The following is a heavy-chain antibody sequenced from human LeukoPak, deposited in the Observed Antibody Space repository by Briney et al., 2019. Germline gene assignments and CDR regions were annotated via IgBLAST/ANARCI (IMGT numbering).Heavy chain of an antibody. CDR1: GGSISSYY. CDR2: IYYSGTT. V-gene: IGHV4-59*12. J-gene: IGHJ4*02. D-gene: IGHD3-22*01. Sequence: PSETLSLTCTVSGGSISSYYWSWIRQPPGKGLEWIGYIYYSGTTNYNPSLKSRVTISVDTSKNQFSLKLSSVTAADTAVYYCARGYDSSGGTFDYWGQGTLVTVSS. CDR3: ARGYDSSGGTFDY.